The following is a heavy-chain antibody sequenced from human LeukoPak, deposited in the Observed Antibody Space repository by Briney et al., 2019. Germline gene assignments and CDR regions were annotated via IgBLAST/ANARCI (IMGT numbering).Heavy chain of an antibody. D-gene: IGHD1-14*01. CDR3: AKDFVRYNIQFDY. Sequence: GGSLRLSCAASGLIFGFYAMSWVRQAPGKGLEWVSSISGGGAGTYYADSVRGRFTISRDNSKNTLYLQMDSLRAEDTALYYCAKDFVRYNIQFDYWGQGALVTVSS. CDR2: ISGGGAGT. J-gene: IGHJ4*02. V-gene: IGHV3-23*01. CDR1: GLIFGFYA.